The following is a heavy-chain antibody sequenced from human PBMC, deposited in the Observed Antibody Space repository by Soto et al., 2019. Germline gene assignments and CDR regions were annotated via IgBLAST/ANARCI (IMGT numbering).Heavy chain of an antibody. Sequence: GGSLRLSCAASGFTLSSYEMNWVRQAPGKGLEWVSYISSSGSTIYYADSVKGRFTISRDNAKNSLYLQMNSLRAEDTAVYYCARGLGGVSVAGTRDPWSQGTLVTVSS. CDR3: ARGLGGVSVAGTRDP. V-gene: IGHV3-48*03. CDR2: ISSSGSTI. D-gene: IGHD6-19*01. CDR1: GFTLSSYE. J-gene: IGHJ5*02.